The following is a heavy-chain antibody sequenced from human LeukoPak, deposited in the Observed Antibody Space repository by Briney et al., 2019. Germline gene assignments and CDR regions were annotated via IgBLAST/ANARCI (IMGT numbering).Heavy chain of an antibody. CDR3: ATFPNSYDLYYYYYYGMDV. Sequence: GGSLRLSCAASGFTFSSYAMHWVRQAPGKGLEWVAVISYDGSNKYYADSVKGRFTISRDNSKNTLYLQMNSLRAEDTAVYYCATFPNSYDLYYYYYYGMDVWGQGTTVTVSS. CDR2: ISYDGSNK. D-gene: IGHD5-18*01. V-gene: IGHV3-30-3*01. J-gene: IGHJ6*02. CDR1: GFTFSSYA.